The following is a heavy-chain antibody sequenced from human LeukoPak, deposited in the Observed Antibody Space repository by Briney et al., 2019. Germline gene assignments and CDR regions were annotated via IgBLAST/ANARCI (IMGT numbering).Heavy chain of an antibody. Sequence: GASVKVSCKVSGYTFTGYYMHWVRQAPGQGLEWMGWINPNSGGTNYAQKFQGRVTMTRDTSISTAYMELSRLRSDDTAVYYCARAPKYCSGGSCYPYYYGMDVWGQGTTVTVSS. V-gene: IGHV1-2*02. D-gene: IGHD2-15*01. J-gene: IGHJ6*02. CDR1: GYTFTGYY. CDR2: INPNSGGT. CDR3: ARAPKYCSGGSCYPYYYGMDV.